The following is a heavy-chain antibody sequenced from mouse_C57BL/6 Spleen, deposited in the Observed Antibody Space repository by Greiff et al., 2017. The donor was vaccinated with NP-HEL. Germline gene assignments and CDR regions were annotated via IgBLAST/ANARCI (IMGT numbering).Heavy chain of an antibody. J-gene: IGHJ3*01. D-gene: IGHD3-3*01. CDR3: ARGGTLFAY. V-gene: IGHV1-64*01. Sequence: QVQLQQPGAELVKPGASVKLSCKASGYTFTSYWMHWVKQRPGQGLEWIGMIHPNSGSTNSNEKFKSKAKLPVDKSSSTAYMQLSSLTSEDSAVYYCARGGTLFAYWGQGTLVTVTA. CDR2: IHPNSGST. CDR1: GYTFTSYW.